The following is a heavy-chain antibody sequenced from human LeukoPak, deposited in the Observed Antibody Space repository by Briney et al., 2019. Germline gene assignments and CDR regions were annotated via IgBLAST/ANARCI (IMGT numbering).Heavy chain of an antibody. V-gene: IGHV1-18*01. Sequence: ASVRVSCKASGYTFTTYGITWVRQAPGQGLEWMGWISAYNGNTNYAQKLQGRVTITTDTSTSTAYMALRSLRSDETAGYYCARALVDGYKELGYWGQGTLVTVSS. CDR3: ARALVDGYKELGY. CDR2: ISAYNGNT. D-gene: IGHD5-24*01. J-gene: IGHJ4*02. CDR1: GYTFTTYG.